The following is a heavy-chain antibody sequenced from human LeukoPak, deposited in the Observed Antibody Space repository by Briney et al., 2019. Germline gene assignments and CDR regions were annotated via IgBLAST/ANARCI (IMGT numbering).Heavy chain of an antibody. CDR3: AKDFYYYDSSGYIVPGY. CDR2: ISGSGGST. V-gene: IGHV3-23*01. Sequence: GGPLRLSCAASGFTFSAYAMNWVRQAPGKGLEWVSAISGSGGSTYYADSVKGRFTISRDNSKNTLYLQMNSLRAEDTAVYYCAKDFYYYDSSGYIVPGYWGQGTLVTVSS. CDR1: GFTFSAYA. D-gene: IGHD3-22*01. J-gene: IGHJ4*02.